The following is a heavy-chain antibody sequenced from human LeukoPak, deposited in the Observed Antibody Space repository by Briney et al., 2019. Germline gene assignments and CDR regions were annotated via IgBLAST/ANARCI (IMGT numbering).Heavy chain of an antibody. Sequence: GGSLRLSCAASGFTFSSYAMSWVRQAPGKGLEWVSTISGSGGSTDYADSVKGRFTISRDNSKNTLYLQMNSLRAEDTAVYYCAKDQIGRGRFDYWGQGTLVTVSS. J-gene: IGHJ4*02. CDR3: AKDQIGRGRFDY. CDR1: GFTFSSYA. CDR2: ISGSGGST. D-gene: IGHD3-10*01. V-gene: IGHV3-23*01.